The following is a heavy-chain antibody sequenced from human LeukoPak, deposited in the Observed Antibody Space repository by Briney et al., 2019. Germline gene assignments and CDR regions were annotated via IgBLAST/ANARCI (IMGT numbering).Heavy chain of an antibody. V-gene: IGHV3-30*18. CDR2: ISYDASDT. CDR3: AKDDAGLPDY. Sequence: PGGSLRLSCAASGYTFINFDMHWVRQAPGKGLEWVAVISYDASDTFYADSVKGRFTISRDDSKNTVHLQMNSLRVEDTAVYFCAKDDAGLPDYWGQGAPVTVSS. J-gene: IGHJ4*02. CDR1: GYTFINFD. D-gene: IGHD4-11*01.